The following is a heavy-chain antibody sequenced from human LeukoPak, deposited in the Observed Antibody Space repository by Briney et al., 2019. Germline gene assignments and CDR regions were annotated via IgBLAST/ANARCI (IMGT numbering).Heavy chain of an antibody. CDR3: VRDTKEY. V-gene: IGHV3-48*03. CDR2: ISTTGDRI. Sequence: GSPRLSCVTSGFPFSSYEINWVRQAPGKGLEWISYISTTGDRIQYADSVKGRFTISRDNAKNSLYLQMNSLRAEDTAVYYCVRDTKEYWGQGTLVTVSS. J-gene: IGHJ4*02. D-gene: IGHD2-8*01. CDR1: GFPFSSYE.